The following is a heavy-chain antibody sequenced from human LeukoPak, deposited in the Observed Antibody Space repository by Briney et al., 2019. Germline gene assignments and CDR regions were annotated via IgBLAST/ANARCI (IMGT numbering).Heavy chain of an antibody. CDR2: IYHSGST. J-gene: IGHJ4*02. CDR3: ARDGQDYGDYQDSFDY. CDR1: GYSISSGYY. V-gene: IGHV4-38-2*02. D-gene: IGHD4-17*01. Sequence: PSETLSLTCTVSGYSISSGYYWGWIRQPPGKGLEWIGSIYHSGSTYYNPSLKSRVTISVDTSKNQFSLKLSSVTAADTAVYYCARDGQDYGDYQDSFDYWGQGTLVTVSS.